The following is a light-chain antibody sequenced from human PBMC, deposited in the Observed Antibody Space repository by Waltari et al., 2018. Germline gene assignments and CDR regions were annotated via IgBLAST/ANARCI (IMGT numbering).Light chain of an antibody. CDR2: GAS. V-gene: IGKV3-20*01. J-gene: IGKJ1*01. CDR3: QHYLRLPVA. CDR1: QSVGRT. Sequence: EIVLTHSPGPLSLLPGERAIVSCRASQSVGRTLAWYQQKPCQAPRLLIYGASNRATGIPDRFIGSGSGTEFSLTISGLEPEDSAVYYCQHYLRLPVAFGQGTKVEIK.